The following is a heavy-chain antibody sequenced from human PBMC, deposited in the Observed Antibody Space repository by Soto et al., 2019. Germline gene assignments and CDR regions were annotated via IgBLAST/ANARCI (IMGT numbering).Heavy chain of an antibody. V-gene: IGHV1-69*13. CDR3: ARWMVLTGTRGYYYYGMDV. D-gene: IGHD1-7*01. J-gene: IGHJ6*02. CDR1: GGTFSSYA. Sequence: SVKVSCKASGGTFSSYAISWVRQAPGQGLEWMGGIIPIFGTANYAQKFQGRVAITADESTSTAYMELSSLRSEDTAVYYCARWMVLTGTRGYYYYGMDVWGQGTTVTVSS. CDR2: IIPIFGTA.